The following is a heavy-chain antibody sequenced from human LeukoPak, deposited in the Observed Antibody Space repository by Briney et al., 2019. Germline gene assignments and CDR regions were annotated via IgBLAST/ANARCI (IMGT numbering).Heavy chain of an antibody. Sequence: ASVKVSCKASGYTFTGYYIHWVREAPGQGLEWMGWINPNSGGTNYVQKFQGRVTMTRDTSISTAYMELSRLRSDDTAVYYCARVVSYLFDPWGQGTLVTVSS. CDR1: GYTFTGYY. V-gene: IGHV1-2*02. J-gene: IGHJ5*02. CDR3: ARVVSYLFDP. D-gene: IGHD2-8*01. CDR2: INPNSGGT.